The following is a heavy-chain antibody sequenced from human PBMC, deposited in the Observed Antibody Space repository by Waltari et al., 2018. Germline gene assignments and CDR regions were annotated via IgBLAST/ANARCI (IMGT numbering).Heavy chain of an antibody. J-gene: IGHJ4*02. Sequence: QVQLVQSGAEVKKPGASVKVSCKASGYTFTGYYMHWVRQAPGLGLEWMGGINPNSGGTNYAQKVQGGVTMTRDTSMSAAYMEVSRVGSDDTAVYYCARAPGERNNYWGQGTLVTVSS. V-gene: IGHV1-2*02. CDR3: ARAPGERNNY. CDR1: GYTFTGYY. D-gene: IGHD1-26*01. CDR2: INPNSGGT.